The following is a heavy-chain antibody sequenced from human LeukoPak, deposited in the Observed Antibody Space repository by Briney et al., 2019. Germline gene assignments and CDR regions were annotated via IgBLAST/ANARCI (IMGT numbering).Heavy chain of an antibody. V-gene: IGHV3-7*05. CDR1: GFTFSSYW. CDR2: IKQDGSQN. CDR3: AKDRGPYSGYDSFFDF. D-gene: IGHD5-12*01. J-gene: IGHJ4*02. Sequence: AGGSLRLSCAASGFTFSSYWMSWVRQAPGKGLEWVANIKQDGSQNNYVGSVKGRFTISRDNSKNTLFLQMDSLRAEDTAVYYCAKDRGPYSGYDSFFDFWGQGTLVTVSS.